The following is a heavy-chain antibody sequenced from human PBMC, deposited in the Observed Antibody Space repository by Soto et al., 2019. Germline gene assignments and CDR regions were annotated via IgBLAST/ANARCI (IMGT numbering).Heavy chain of an antibody. CDR3: ARSWRRFYYGSGASGMDV. Sequence: GGSLRLSCAASGFTVSSNYMSWVRQAPGKGLEWVSVIYSGGSTYYADSVKGRFTISRHNSKNTLYLQMNSLRAEDTAVYYCARSWRRFYYGSGASGMDVWGQGTTVTVSS. J-gene: IGHJ6*02. D-gene: IGHD3-10*01. CDR2: IYSGGST. V-gene: IGHV3-53*04. CDR1: GFTVSSNY.